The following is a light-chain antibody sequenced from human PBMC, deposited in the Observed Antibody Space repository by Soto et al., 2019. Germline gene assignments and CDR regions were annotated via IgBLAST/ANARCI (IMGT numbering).Light chain of an antibody. CDR2: SNN. CDR3: EAWDGSLNAVL. V-gene: IGLV1-44*01. Sequence: QSVLTQPPSASGTPGQRVTISCSGSSSNIGTNTVNWYQHLPGSAPKLLIYSNNQSPSGVPDRFSGSKSGTSASLAISGLQPDDEADYHCEAWDGSLNAVLFGGGTKLTVL. J-gene: IGLJ2*01. CDR1: SSNIGTNT.